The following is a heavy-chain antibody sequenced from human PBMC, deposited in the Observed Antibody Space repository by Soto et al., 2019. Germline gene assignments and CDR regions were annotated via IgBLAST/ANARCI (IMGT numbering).Heavy chain of an antibody. J-gene: IGHJ4*02. D-gene: IGHD3-10*01. CDR3: ARHRLYGSGSYYSDY. CDR2: IYPGDSDI. Sequence: PGESLKISCKGSGYSFTNYLIGWVRQMPGKGLEWMGIIYPGDSDIKYSPSFQGQVTISADKSISTTYLQWSSLKASDTAMYYCARHRLYGSGSYYSDYWGQGTLVTVSS. CDR1: GYSFTNYL. V-gene: IGHV5-51*01.